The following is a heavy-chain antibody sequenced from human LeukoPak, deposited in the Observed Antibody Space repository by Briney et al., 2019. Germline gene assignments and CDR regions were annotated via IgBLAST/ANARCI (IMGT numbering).Heavy chain of an antibody. D-gene: IGHD3-3*01. V-gene: IGHV4-4*07. Sequence: PSXTLSLTCTVSGGSISSYYWSWIRQPAGKGLEWIGRIYTSGSTNYNPSLKSRVTISVDTSKNQFSLKLSSVTAADTAVYYCARSLRFLEWSMDVWGKGTTVTVSS. CDR1: GGSISSYY. CDR2: IYTSGST. J-gene: IGHJ6*03. CDR3: ARSLRFLEWSMDV.